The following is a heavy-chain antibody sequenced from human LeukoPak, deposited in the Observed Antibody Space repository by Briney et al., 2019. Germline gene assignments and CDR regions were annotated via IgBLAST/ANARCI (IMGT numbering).Heavy chain of an antibody. V-gene: IGHV3-23*01. CDR1: EFTFSGYA. Sequence: GVSLRLSCAASEFTFSGYAMSWVRQAPGKGLEWVSFISASGGSTYYADFVKGRFTISRDNSKNTLYLQMNSLRAEDTAVYYCARRGYCSGGDCLYFFDYWGQGTLVTVSS. D-gene: IGHD2-15*01. J-gene: IGHJ4*02. CDR2: ISASGGST. CDR3: ARRGYCSGGDCLYFFDY.